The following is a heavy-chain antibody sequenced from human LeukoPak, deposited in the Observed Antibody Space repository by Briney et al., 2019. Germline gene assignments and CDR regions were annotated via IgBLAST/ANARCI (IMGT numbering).Heavy chain of an antibody. Sequence: ASVKVSCKASGYTFTGYYMHWVRQAPGQGLEWMGWINPNSGGTNYAQKFQGRVAMTRDTSISTAYMELSRLRSDDTAVYCCAREGFGPVAFDIWGQGTMVTVSS. V-gene: IGHV1-2*02. D-gene: IGHD3-10*01. CDR2: INPNSGGT. CDR1: GYTFTGYY. CDR3: AREGFGPVAFDI. J-gene: IGHJ3*02.